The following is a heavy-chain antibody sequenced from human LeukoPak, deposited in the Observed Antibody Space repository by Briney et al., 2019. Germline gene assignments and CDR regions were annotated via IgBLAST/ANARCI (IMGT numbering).Heavy chain of an antibody. D-gene: IGHD3-16*01. CDR1: GLIFKNAW. J-gene: IGHJ4*02. CDR2: IKSKTDGGTT. V-gene: IGHV3-15*01. CDR3: ASSWAR. Sequence: NAGGSLRLSCAASGLIFKNAWMSWLRQAPGKGLEWVGRIKSKTDGGTTDYAAPVKGRFTISRDDSKNTLYLQMNNLKTEDTAVYYCASSWARWGQGTLVTVAS.